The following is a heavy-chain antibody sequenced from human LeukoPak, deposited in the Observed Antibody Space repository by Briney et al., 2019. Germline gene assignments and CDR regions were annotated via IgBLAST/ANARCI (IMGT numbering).Heavy chain of an antibody. CDR3: ARVPVPYSSSWYYFDY. CDR1: GYTFTGYY. CDR2: INPNSGGT. J-gene: IGHJ4*02. V-gene: IGHV1-2*02. D-gene: IGHD6-13*01. Sequence: AASGKVSCKASGYTFTGYYMHWVRQAPGQGLEWMGWINPNSGGTNYAQKFQGRVTMTRDTSISTAYMELSRLRSDDTAVYYCARVPVPYSSSWYYFDYWGQGTLVTVSS.